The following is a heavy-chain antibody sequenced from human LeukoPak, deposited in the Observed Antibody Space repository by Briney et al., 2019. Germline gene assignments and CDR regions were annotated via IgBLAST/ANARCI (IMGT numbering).Heavy chain of an antibody. J-gene: IGHJ5*02. V-gene: IGHV3-7*01. CDR2: IKQDGSEK. CDR1: GFTFSSYW. Sequence: GGSLRLSCAASGFTFSSYWMSWVRQAPGKGLEWVANIKQDGSEKYYADSVKGRFTISRDNAKNSLYLQMNSLRAEDTAVYYCAREDFWSGYYTDLFDPWGQGTLVTVSS. CDR3: AREDFWSGYYTDLFDP. D-gene: IGHD3-3*01.